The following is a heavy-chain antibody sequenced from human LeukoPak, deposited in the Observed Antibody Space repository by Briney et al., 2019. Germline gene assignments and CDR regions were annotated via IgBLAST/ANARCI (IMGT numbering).Heavy chain of an antibody. Sequence: PSETLSLTCAVYGGSFSGYYWSWIRQPPGKGLEWIGEINHSGSTNYNPSLKSRVTISVDTSKNQLSLKLSSVTAADTAVYYCARTPNLRYSQLYYGTDVWGKGTTVTVSS. J-gene: IGHJ6*04. V-gene: IGHV4-34*01. CDR3: ARTPNLRYSQLYYGTDV. CDR1: GGSFSGYY. CDR2: INHSGST. D-gene: IGHD3-9*01.